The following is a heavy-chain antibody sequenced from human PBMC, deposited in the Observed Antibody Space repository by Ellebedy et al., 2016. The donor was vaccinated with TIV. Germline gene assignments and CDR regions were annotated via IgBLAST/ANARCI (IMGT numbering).Heavy chain of an antibody. CDR3: ARDARFIDQQHNWFDP. J-gene: IGHJ5*02. CDR2: ISSSGTPI. D-gene: IGHD6-13*01. Sequence: GESLKISCAASGFIFSDYYMSWIRQAPGKGLEWISYISSSGTPIYYADSVKGRFTISRDNAENSLYLQMNSLRPEDTAVYYCARDARFIDQQHNWFDPWGQGTLDTVSS. CDR1: GFIFSDYY. V-gene: IGHV3-11*01.